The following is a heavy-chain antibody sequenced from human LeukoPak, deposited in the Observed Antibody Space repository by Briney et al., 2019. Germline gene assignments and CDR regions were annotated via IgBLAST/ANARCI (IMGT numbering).Heavy chain of an antibody. CDR1: GFTFSSYA. J-gene: IGHJ4*02. Sequence: GGSLRLSCAASGFTFSSYAMNWVRQAPGKGLEWVSAISGSGGSTYYADSVKGRFTISRDNSKNTLYLRMNSLRAEDTALYYCAKGPGTYYGDYYFDYWGQGTLVTVSS. D-gene: IGHD4-17*01. CDR2: ISGSGGST. CDR3: AKGPGTYYGDYYFDY. V-gene: IGHV3-23*01.